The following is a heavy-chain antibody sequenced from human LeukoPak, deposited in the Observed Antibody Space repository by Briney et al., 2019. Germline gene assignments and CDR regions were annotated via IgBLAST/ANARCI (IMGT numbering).Heavy chain of an antibody. D-gene: IGHD2-15*01. CDR3: ARELQLFEGDCSGGSCYNDDY. V-gene: IGHV1-69*13. J-gene: IGHJ4*02. CDR1: GGTFSSYA. Sequence: GASVKVSCKASGGTFSSYAISWVRQAPGQGLEWMGGIIPIFGTANYAQKFQGRVTITADESTSTAYMELSSLRSEDTAAYYCARELQLFEGDCSGGSCYNDDYWGQGTLVTVSS. CDR2: IIPIFGTA.